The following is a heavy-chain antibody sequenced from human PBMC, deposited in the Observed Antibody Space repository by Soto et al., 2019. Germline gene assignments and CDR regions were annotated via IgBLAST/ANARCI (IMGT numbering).Heavy chain of an antibody. CDR3: AFGELLASYYIDV. CDR2: ISISGNTI. CDR1: GFTFSDYF. V-gene: IGHV3-11*01. Sequence: ESGGGLVKPGGSLRLSCAASGFTFSDYFMSWIRQAPGKGLEWVSCISISGNTIYYADPVKGRFTISRDNARNSLYLQMNSLRAEDTAVYYCAFGELLASYYIDVWGKGTAVTVSS. J-gene: IGHJ6*03. D-gene: IGHD3-10*01.